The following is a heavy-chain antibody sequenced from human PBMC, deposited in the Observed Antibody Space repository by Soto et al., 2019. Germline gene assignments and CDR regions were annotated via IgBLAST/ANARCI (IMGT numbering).Heavy chain of an antibody. J-gene: IGHJ6*03. Sequence: EMQLLESGGDLVQPGGSLRLSCAASGFTFSNYAMTWVRQAPGKGLEWVSGISGSGGTTFYAGFVKGRFPISRDNSKKTLYLQMNSLRAEDTAVYYCALRYCSRTTCPPLNSYFYMDVWGKGTTVTVSS. CDR2: ISGSGGTT. V-gene: IGHV3-23*01. CDR1: GFTFSNYA. D-gene: IGHD2-2*01. CDR3: ALRYCSRTTCPPLNSYFYMDV.